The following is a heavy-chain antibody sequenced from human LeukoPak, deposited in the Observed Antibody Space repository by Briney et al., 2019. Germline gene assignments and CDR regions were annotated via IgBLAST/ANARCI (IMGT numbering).Heavy chain of an antibody. CDR3: ARVIFGVVTYFDY. J-gene: IGHJ4*02. D-gene: IGHD3-3*01. CDR1: GGSISSGGYY. Sequence: SETLSLTCTVSGGSISSGGYYWSWIRQHPGKGLGWIGYIYFSGSTYYNPSLKRRVTISVDTPKNQFSLKLSSVTAADTAVYYCARVIFGVVTYFDYWGQGTLVTVSS. V-gene: IGHV4-31*03. CDR2: IYFSGST.